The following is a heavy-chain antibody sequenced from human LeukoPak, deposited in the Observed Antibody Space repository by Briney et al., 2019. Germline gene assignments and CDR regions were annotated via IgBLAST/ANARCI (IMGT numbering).Heavy chain of an antibody. J-gene: IGHJ4*02. Sequence: SVKVSCKASGGTFSSYAISWVRQAPGQGLEWMGGIIPIFGTANYAQKFQGRVTITADESTSTAYMELSSLRSEDTAVYYCASLPGGVGVYYFDYWGQGTLVTVSS. V-gene: IGHV1-69*13. CDR1: GGTFSSYA. CDR2: IIPIFGTA. CDR3: ASLPGGVGVYYFDY. D-gene: IGHD3-16*01.